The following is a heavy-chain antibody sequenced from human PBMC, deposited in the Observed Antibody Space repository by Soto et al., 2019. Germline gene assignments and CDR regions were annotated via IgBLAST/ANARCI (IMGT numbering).Heavy chain of an antibody. CDR3: ARFGYCSSTSCRTDGPLFDY. V-gene: IGHV1-69*13. J-gene: IGHJ4*02. CDR1: GGTFSSYA. D-gene: IGHD2-2*01. CDR2: IIPIFGTA. Sequence: SVKVSCKASGGTFSSYAISWVRQAPGQGLEWMGGIIPIFGTANYAQKFQGRVTITADESTSTAHMELSSLRSEDTAVYYCARFGYCSSTSCRTDGPLFDYWGQGTLVTVSS.